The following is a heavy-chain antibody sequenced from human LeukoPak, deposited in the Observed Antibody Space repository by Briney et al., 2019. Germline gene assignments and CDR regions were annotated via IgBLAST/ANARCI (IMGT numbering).Heavy chain of an antibody. D-gene: IGHD3-16*01. V-gene: IGHV3-20*04. CDR3: ARENGGFDY. J-gene: IGHJ4*02. Sequence: GGSLRLSCGASGFNFNDFAMSWVRQVPGKGLEWVSGINRNGGSKGYADSVKGRFTISRDNAKNSLYLQMNSLRAEDTAVYYCARENGGFDYWGQGTLVTVSS. CDR2: INRNGGSK. CDR1: GFNFNDFA.